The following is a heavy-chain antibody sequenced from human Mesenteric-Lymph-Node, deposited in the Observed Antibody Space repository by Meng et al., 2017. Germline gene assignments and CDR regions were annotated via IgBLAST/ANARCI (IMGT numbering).Heavy chain of an antibody. V-gene: IGHV4-30-4*01. CDR2: IYYSGST. J-gene: IGHJ2*01. CDR3: ARVGWRQWSFDL. Sequence: QGRLREAGPGLVKPSQTLSLTFTVSGGSISSGDYYWSWIRQPPGKGLEWIGYIYYSGSTYYNPSLKSRVTISVDTSKNQFSLKLSSVTAADTAVYYCARVGWRQWSFDLWGRGTLVTVSS. CDR1: GGSISSGDYY. D-gene: IGHD5-18*01.